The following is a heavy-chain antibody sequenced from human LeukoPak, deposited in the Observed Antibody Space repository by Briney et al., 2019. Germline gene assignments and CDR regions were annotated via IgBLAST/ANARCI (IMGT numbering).Heavy chain of an antibody. CDR1: GVSISSSEW. Sequence: WETLSLTCAVSGVSISSSEWWIWVRQPPGQGLEWIGEFHRDGRTKYNPSLKSRVTMSMDTSKNQFSVKLSSVTAADTAVYYCATRSYYDTSGVYGMDVWGQGTTVTVSS. V-gene: IGHV4-4*02. CDR3: ATRSYYDTSGVYGMDV. CDR2: FHRDGRT. D-gene: IGHD3-22*01. J-gene: IGHJ6*02.